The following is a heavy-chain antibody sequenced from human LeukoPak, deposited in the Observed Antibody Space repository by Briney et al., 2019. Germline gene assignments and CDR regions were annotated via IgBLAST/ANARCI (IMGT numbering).Heavy chain of an antibody. CDR1: GFTFSSYG. Sequence: GGSLRLSCAASGFTFSSYGMHWVRQAPGKGLEWVAFIRYDGSNKYYADSVKGRFTISRDNSKNTLYLQMNSLRAEDTAVYYCAKGTGALAYYYYYYMDVWGKGTTVTVSS. V-gene: IGHV3-30*02. CDR3: AKGTGALAYYYYYYMDV. J-gene: IGHJ6*03. CDR2: IRYDGSNK. D-gene: IGHD4/OR15-4a*01.